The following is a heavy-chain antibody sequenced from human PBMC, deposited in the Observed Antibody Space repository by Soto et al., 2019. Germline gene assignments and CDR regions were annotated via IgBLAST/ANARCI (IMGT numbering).Heavy chain of an antibody. J-gene: IGHJ3*01. CDR2: IKEDGSEK. V-gene: IGHV3-7*01. CDR1: GFTFRRYW. D-gene: IGHD1-26*01. CDR3: RSWEYDAFDL. Sequence: EVQLVESGGGLVQPGGSLRLSCAASGFTFRRYWMSWVRQAPGKGLEWVANIKEDGSEKYYVDSVKGRFTIPRDNAKNSRYLRRNSLRAEATAGYYCRSWEYDAFDLWGQGTVVTVSS.